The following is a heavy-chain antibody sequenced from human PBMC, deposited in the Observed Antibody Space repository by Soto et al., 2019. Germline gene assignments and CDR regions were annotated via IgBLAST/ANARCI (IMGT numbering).Heavy chain of an antibody. D-gene: IGHD3-22*01. Sequence: QVQLVESGGGLVKPGGSLRLSCAASGFTFSDYYMSWIRQAPGKGLEWVSYISSSSSYTNYADSVKGRFTISRDNAKNSLYLQMNSLRAEDTAVYYCARDVGVLLERNYYDSSGYYDYWGQGTLVTVSS. J-gene: IGHJ4*02. CDR2: ISSSSSYT. CDR3: ARDVGVLLERNYYDSSGYYDY. CDR1: GFTFSDYY. V-gene: IGHV3-11*06.